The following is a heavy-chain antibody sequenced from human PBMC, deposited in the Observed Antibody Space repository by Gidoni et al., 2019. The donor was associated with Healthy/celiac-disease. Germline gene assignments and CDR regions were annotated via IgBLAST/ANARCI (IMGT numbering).Heavy chain of an antibody. J-gene: IGHJ6*02. CDR1: GYTFTSYY. V-gene: IGHV1-46*01. Sequence: VKVSCKASGYTFTSYYMHWVRQAPGQGLEWMGIINPSGGSTSYAQKFQGRVTMTRDTSTSTVYRELSSLRSEDTDVYYCARDLVGGLWFGEASYYYGMDVWGQGTTVTVSS. CDR3: ARDLVGGLWFGEASYYYGMDV. CDR2: INPSGGST. D-gene: IGHD3-10*01.